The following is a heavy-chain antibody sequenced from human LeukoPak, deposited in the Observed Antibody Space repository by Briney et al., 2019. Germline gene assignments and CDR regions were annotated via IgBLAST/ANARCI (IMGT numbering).Heavy chain of an antibody. Sequence: SETLSLTCTVSGGSISSYYWNWIRQPPGKGLEWIGYIHYSGSTNHNPSLKSRVTISVDKSKNQFPLKLTSVTAADTAVYYCARDGVAGGFDSWGQGTMVTVSS. D-gene: IGHD6-19*01. CDR3: ARDGVAGGFDS. V-gene: IGHV4-59*01. J-gene: IGHJ4*02. CDR1: GGSISSYY. CDR2: IHYSGST.